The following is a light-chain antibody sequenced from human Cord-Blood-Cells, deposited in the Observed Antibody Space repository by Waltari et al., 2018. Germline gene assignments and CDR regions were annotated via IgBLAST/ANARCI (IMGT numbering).Light chain of an antibody. J-gene: IGKJ1*01. CDR3: QQYYSTPWT. V-gene: IGKV4-1*01. CDR1: QSVLYSSNNKNY. CDR2: WAS. Sequence: DIVMTQSPDYLAVSLGERATIHCKSSQSVLYSSNNKNYLAWYQQKPGQPPKLLIYWASTRESGVPDRFSGSGSGTDFTLPISSLQAEDVAVYYCQQYYSTPWTFGQGTKVEIK.